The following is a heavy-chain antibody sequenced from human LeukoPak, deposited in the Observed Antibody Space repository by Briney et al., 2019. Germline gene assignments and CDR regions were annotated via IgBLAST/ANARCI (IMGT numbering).Heavy chain of an antibody. Sequence: SETLSLTCTVSGGSISSYYWSWIRQPAGKGLEWIGRIYTSGSTNYNPSLKSRVTMSVATSKNQFSLKLSSVTAADTAVYYCARAYDYGGNSDYFDYWGQGTLVTVSS. CDR1: GGSISSYY. CDR3: ARAYDYGGNSDYFDY. CDR2: IYTSGST. V-gene: IGHV4-4*07. J-gene: IGHJ4*02. D-gene: IGHD4-23*01.